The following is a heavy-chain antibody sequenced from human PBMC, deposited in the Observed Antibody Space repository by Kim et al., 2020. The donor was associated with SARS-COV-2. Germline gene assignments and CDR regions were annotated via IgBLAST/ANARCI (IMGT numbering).Heavy chain of an antibody. D-gene: IGHD6-13*01. CDR1: GFTFSSYG. CDR3: AKVAIAAAGDEDYYYGMDV. V-gene: IGHV3-33*06. CDR2: IWYDGSNK. Sequence: GGSLRLSCAASGFTFSSYGMHWVRQAPGKGLEWVAVIWYDGSNKYYADSVKGRFTISRDNSKNTLYLQMNSLRAEDTAVYYCAKVAIAAAGDEDYYYGMDVWGQGTTVTVSS. J-gene: IGHJ6*02.